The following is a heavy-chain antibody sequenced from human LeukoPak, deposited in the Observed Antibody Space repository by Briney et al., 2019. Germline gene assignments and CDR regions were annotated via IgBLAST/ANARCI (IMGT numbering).Heavy chain of an antibody. V-gene: IGHV1-18*01. CDR1: GYTFTSHG. Sequence: ASVKVSCKASGYTFTSHGISWVRQAPGQGLEWMGWISTYNGNTNYAQKLQGRVTMTTDTSTSTAYMELRSLRSDDTAVYYCARDPDDSSGYYYVSGVWFDPWGQGTLVTVSS. CDR2: ISTYNGNT. J-gene: IGHJ5*02. D-gene: IGHD3-22*01. CDR3: ARDPDDSSGYYYVSGVWFDP.